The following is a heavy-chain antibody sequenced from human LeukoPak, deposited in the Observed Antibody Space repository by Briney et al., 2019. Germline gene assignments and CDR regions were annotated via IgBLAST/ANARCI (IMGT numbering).Heavy chain of an antibody. CDR3: AKGSYYDILTGYYYYFDY. J-gene: IGHJ4*02. V-gene: IGHV3-23*01. Sequence: GGSLRLSCAASGFTFSSYAMSWVRQAPGKGLEWVSAISGSGGSTYYADSVKGRFTISRDNSKNTLYLQMNSLRAEDTAVHYCAKGSYYDILTGYYYYFDYWGQGTLVTVSS. D-gene: IGHD3-9*01. CDR2: ISGSGGST. CDR1: GFTFSSYA.